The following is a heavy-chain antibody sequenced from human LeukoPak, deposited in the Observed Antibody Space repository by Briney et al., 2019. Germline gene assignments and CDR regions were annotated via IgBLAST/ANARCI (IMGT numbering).Heavy chain of an antibody. CDR1: GFTFSSYW. D-gene: IGHD1-14*01. Sequence: PGGSLRLSCAASGFTFSSYWMSWVRQAPGKGLEWVANIKQDGSEKYYVDSVKGRFTISRDNAKNSLYLQMSSLRAEDTAVYYCASHPLNRVLLYYFDYWGQGTLVTVSS. V-gene: IGHV3-7*01. J-gene: IGHJ4*02. CDR3: ASHPLNRVLLYYFDY. CDR2: IKQDGSEK.